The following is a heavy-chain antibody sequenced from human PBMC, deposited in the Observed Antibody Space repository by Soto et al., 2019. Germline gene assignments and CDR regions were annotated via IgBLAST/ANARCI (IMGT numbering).Heavy chain of an antibody. CDR3: ARMDIVVVPDAIEPGGPDQ. V-gene: IGHV4-38-2*01. J-gene: IGHJ4*02. D-gene: IGHD2-2*02. Sequence: PXGSLALTCAVSGYSVSSGEDWCWIRQPPGKGLEWIGSIYHSGSTYYNPSLKSRVTISVDTSKNQFSLKLSSVTAADTAVYYCARMDIVVVPDAIEPGGPDQWAQGTLVTVSS. CDR1: GYSVSSGED. CDR2: IYHSGST.